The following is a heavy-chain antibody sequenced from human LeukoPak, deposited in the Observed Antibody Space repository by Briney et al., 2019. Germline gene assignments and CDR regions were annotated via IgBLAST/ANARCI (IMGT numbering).Heavy chain of an antibody. Sequence: PGGSLRLSCAASGFTYSIDWMHWGRQAPGKRLVWVSRINSDGRSTAYADSVKGRFTISRDNAKNTLYLQMNSLRAEDTAVYSCGRALGSPLDYWGQGTLVTVSS. CDR1: GFTYSIDW. V-gene: IGHV3-74*01. CDR3: GRALGSPLDY. J-gene: IGHJ4*02. D-gene: IGHD1-26*01. CDR2: INSDGRST.